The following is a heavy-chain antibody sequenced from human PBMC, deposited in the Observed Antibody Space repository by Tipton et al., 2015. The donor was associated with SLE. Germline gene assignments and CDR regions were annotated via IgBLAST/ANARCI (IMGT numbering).Heavy chain of an antibody. CDR3: TRDPYYYDSSGSPYSY. CDR1: GGSITSGHY. CDR2: IYTSGSA. Sequence: TLSLTCTVSGGSITSGHYCSWIRQPAGKGLEWIGHIYTSGSATYNPSLISRVAMSVDTSKNQFSLELSSVTAADAAMYYCTRDPYYYDSSGSPYSYWGQGTLVTVSS. D-gene: IGHD3-22*01. J-gene: IGHJ4*02. V-gene: IGHV4-61*09.